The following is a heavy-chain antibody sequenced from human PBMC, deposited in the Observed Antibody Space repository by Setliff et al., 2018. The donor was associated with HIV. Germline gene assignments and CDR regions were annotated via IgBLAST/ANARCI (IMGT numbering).Heavy chain of an antibody. V-gene: IGHV4-61*02. D-gene: IGHD3-22*01. J-gene: IGHJ2*01. CDR3: ARETYYYDSSGGDCYLLGYFDL. CDR1: GGSISSGSYY. Sequence: SSETLSLTCTVSGGSISSGSYYWSWIRQPAGKGLEWIGRIYTSGSTNYNPSLKSRVTISVDTSKNQFSLKLSSVTAADTAVYYCARETYYYDSSGGDCYLLGYFDLWGRGTLVTVSS. CDR2: IYTSGST.